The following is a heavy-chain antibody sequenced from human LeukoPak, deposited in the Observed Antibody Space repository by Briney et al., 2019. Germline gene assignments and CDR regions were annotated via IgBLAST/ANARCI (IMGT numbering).Heavy chain of an antibody. V-gene: IGHV3-23*01. CDR3: ANPLVRSSWLLDY. CDR1: GFTFSSYA. J-gene: IGHJ4*02. Sequence: RGSLRLSCAASGFTFSSYAMTSVRQAPGEGREWVSNITTSGGITYYADSVKGRFTISRDNSKNTLYLQMNSRRAVDTAIFYCANPLVRSSWLLDYWGRGTLVTVSS. CDR2: ITTSGGIT. D-gene: IGHD6-13*01.